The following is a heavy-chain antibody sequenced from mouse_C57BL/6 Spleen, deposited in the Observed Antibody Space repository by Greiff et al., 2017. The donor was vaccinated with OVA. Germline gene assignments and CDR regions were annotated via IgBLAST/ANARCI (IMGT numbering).Heavy chain of an antibody. Sequence: EVQLQQSGPGLVKPSQSLSLTCSVTGYSITSGYYWNWIRQFPGNKLEWMGYISYDGSNNYNPSLKNRISITRDTSKNQFFLKLNSVTTEDTATYYGAREGGTTAYFDYWGQGTTLTVSS. D-gene: IGHD1-2*01. CDR1: GYSITSGYY. CDR3: AREGGTTAYFDY. CDR2: ISYDGSN. J-gene: IGHJ2*01. V-gene: IGHV3-6*01.